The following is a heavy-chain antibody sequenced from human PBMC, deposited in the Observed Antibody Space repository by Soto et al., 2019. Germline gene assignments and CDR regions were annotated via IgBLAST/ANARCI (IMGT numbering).Heavy chain of an antibody. J-gene: IGHJ5*02. CDR3: ARHVPFRSSPGWDWFDP. V-gene: IGHV1-69*13. D-gene: IGHD6-6*01. CDR1: GGTFSSYA. CDR2: IIPIFGTA. Sequence: SVKVSCKASGGTFSSYAISWVRQAPGQGLEWMGGIIPIFGTANYAQKFQGRVTITADESTSTAYMELSSLRSEDTAVYYCARHVPFRSSPGWDWFDPWGQGTLVTVSS.